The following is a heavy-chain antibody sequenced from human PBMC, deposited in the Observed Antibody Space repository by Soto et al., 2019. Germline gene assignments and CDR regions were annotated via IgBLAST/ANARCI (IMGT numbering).Heavy chain of an antibody. CDR3: AGDYGSGSYRFDY. CDR1: GDSMRSYS. Sequence: SETLSLTCTVSGDSMRSYSWSWIRQPPGKGLEWIGYIYYSGSTTYNPSFKSRVTISIDTSEKQFSLKLTSVTAADTAVYFCAGDYGSGSYRFDYWGQGALVTVSS. CDR2: IYYSGST. J-gene: IGHJ4*02. V-gene: IGHV4-59*01. D-gene: IGHD3-10*01.